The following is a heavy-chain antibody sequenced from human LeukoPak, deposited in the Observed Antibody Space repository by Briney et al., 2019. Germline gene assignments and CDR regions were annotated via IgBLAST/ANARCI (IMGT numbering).Heavy chain of an antibody. J-gene: IGHJ4*02. CDR3: AKGGKWDVTPFDY. D-gene: IGHD1-26*01. V-gene: IGHV3-23*01. CDR1: GFTFTSYS. Sequence: GGSLXLSCXASGFTFTSYSMNWVRQAPGKGLEWVSTISGGGGSTYYADSVKGRFTISRDNSKNTLYLQVNSLRAEDTAVYYCAKGGKWDVTPFDYWGQGTLVTVSS. CDR2: ISGGGGST.